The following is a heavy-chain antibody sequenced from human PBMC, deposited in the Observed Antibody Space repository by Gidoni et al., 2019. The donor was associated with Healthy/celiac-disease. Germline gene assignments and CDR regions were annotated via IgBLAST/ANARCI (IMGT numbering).Heavy chain of an antibody. CDR1: GFTFSSYA. CDR2: ISGSGGST. J-gene: IGHJ6*02. D-gene: IGHD3-3*01. Sequence: EVQLLESGGGLVQPGGSLRLSCAASGFTFSSYAVSWVRQAPGKGLGWVSAISGSGGSTYYADSVKGRFTISRDNSKNTLYLQMNSLRAEDTAVYYCAKRSGPTYYYYGMDVWGQGTTVTVSS. V-gene: IGHV3-23*01. CDR3: AKRSGPTYYYYGMDV.